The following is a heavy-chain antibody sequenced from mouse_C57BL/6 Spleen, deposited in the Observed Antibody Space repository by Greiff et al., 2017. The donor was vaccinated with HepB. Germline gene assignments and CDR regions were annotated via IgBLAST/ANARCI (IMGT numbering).Heavy chain of an antibody. CDR1: GYTFTSYW. D-gene: IGHD1-1*01. CDR2: INPSNGGT. CDR3: ARWAYGQSWFAY. Sequence: QVQLQQPGTELVKPGASVKLSCKASGYTFTSYWMHWVKQRPGQGLEWIGNINPSNGGTNYNEKFKSKATLTVDKSSSTAYMQLSSRTSEDYEVYYCARWAYGQSWFAYWGQGTLVTVSA. J-gene: IGHJ3*01. V-gene: IGHV1-53*01.